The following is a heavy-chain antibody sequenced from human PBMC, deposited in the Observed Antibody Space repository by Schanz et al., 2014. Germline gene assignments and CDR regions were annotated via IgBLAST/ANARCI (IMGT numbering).Heavy chain of an antibody. CDR2: FMPFLGIT. Sequence: QVPLVQSGAEVKKPGSSVKVSCKATGDTFDNFGISWVRQAPGQGPEWIGRFMPFLGITNLAQKFQDRVTMTADKATSTAYMELRSLRSDDTAVYYCARGSPPYCTSTSCYLEPWGQGTLVTVSS. J-gene: IGHJ5*02. D-gene: IGHD2-2*01. CDR3: ARGSPPYCTSTSCYLEP. V-gene: IGHV1-69*04. CDR1: GDTFDNFG.